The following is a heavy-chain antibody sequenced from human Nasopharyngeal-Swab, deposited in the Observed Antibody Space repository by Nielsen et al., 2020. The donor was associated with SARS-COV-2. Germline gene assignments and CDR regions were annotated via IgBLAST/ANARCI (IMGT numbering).Heavy chain of an antibody. CDR3: ATVWMEGYYYYYYMDV. V-gene: IGHV1-69*13. D-gene: IGHD2-8*01. Sequence: SVKVSCKASGGTFSSYAISWVRQAPGQGLEWMGGIIPIFGTANYAQKFQGRVTITADESTSTAYMELGSLRSEDTAVYYCATVWMEGYYYYYYMDVWGKGTTVTVSS. CDR2: IIPIFGTA. J-gene: IGHJ6*03. CDR1: GGTFSSYA.